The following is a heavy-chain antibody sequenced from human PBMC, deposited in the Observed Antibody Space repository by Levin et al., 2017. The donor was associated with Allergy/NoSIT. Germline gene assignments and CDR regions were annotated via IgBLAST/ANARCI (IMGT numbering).Heavy chain of an antibody. CDR3: ARGPQHCTSSTCLDAFDI. CDR2: IIPIYGIT. J-gene: IGHJ3*02. D-gene: IGHD2-2*01. V-gene: IGHV1-69*04. CDR1: GGTFSTTR. Sequence: ASVKVSCKASGGTFSTTRINWLRQAPGQGLEWMGRIIPIYGITNHAQKFQGRVTVTADTSTSTGDMELSSLRSEDTAVYYCARGPQHCTSSTCLDAFDIWGQGTMVTVSS.